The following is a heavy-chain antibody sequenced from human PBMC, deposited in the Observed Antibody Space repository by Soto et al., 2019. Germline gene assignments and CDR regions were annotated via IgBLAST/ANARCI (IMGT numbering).Heavy chain of an antibody. CDR3: ARFKPSHCTNGVCYGYYFDY. Sequence: SETLSLTCTVSGGSISSSSYYWGWIRQPPGKGLEWIGSIYYSGSTYYNPSLKSRVTISVDTSKNQFSLKLSSVTAADTAVYYCARFKPSHCTNGVCYGYYFDYWGQGTLVTVSS. J-gene: IGHJ4*02. V-gene: IGHV4-39*01. CDR2: IYYSGST. D-gene: IGHD2-8*01. CDR1: GGSISSSSYY.